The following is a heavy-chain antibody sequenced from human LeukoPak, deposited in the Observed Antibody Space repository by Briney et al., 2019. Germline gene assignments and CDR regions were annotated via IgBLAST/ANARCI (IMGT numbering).Heavy chain of an antibody. CDR3: ARYGYRYAGNWFDP. D-gene: IGHD5-18*01. J-gene: IGHJ5*02. Sequence: SETLSLTCTVSGASFSGYYWTWIRQPPGKGLEWLGYIYYSGSTNYNPSLKSRVTISVDTSKNQFSLKLTSVTAADTAVYYCARYGYRYAGNWFDPWGRGTLVTVSS. CDR2: IYYSGST. V-gene: IGHV4-59*01. CDR1: GASFSGYY.